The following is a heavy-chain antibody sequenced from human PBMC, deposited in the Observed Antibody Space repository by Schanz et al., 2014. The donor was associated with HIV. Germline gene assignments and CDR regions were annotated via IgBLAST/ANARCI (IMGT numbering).Heavy chain of an antibody. D-gene: IGHD3-22*01. J-gene: IGHJ4*02. V-gene: IGHV3-7*03. CDR1: GFTFSRYW. CDR2: IKEDGSEK. Sequence: VQLVESGGGVVQPGRSLRLSCAASGFTFSRYWMTWVRQAPGKGLEWVANIKEDGSEKYHADSVKGRFTISRDNSKNTLYLQMTTLRIDDTAVYYCAKPEYDSRGNSQSHFDYWGQGTLVTVSS. CDR3: AKPEYDSRGNSQSHFDY.